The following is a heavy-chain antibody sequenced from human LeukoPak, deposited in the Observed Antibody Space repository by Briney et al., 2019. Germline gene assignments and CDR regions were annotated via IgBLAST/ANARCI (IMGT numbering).Heavy chain of an antibody. D-gene: IGHD5-18*01. CDR2: ISWNSGAI. Sequence: GRSLRLSCAASGFTFDDYAMHWVGQAPGKGLEWVSGISWNSGAIDYADSVKGRFTISRDKAKNSLYFQMNSLRAEDMAFYYCVKDMTSGYIYGFFDYWGQGTLVTVSS. V-gene: IGHV3-9*03. J-gene: IGHJ4*02. CDR1: GFTFDDYA. CDR3: VKDMTSGYIYGFFDY.